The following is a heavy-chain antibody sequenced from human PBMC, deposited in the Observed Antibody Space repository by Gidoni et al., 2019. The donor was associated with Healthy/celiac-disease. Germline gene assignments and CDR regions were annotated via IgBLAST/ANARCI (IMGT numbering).Heavy chain of an antibody. CDR3: AKDRENYDFWTPTDY. CDR2: ISYDGSNK. D-gene: IGHD3-3*01. J-gene: IGHJ4*02. V-gene: IGHV3-30*18. Sequence: SGGGVVQPGRSLRLSCAASGFTFRSYGMHWVRQAPGKGLEWVAVISYDGSNKYYADSVKGRFTISRDNSKNTLYLQMNSLRAEDTAVYYCAKDRENYDFWTPTDYWGQGTLVTVSA. CDR1: GFTFRSYG.